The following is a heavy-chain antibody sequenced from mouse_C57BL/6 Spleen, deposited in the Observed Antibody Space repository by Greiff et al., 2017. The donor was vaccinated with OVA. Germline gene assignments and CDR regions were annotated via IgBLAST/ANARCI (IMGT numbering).Heavy chain of an antibody. Sequence: EVHLVESGGDLVKPGGSLKLSCAASGFTFSSYGMSWVRQTPDKRLEWVATISSGGSYTYYPDSVKGRFTISRDNAKNTLYLQMSSLKSEDTAMYYCARGEAMDYWGQGTSVTVSS. CDR1: GFTFSSYG. CDR2: ISSGGSYT. V-gene: IGHV5-6*01. J-gene: IGHJ4*01. CDR3: ARGEAMDY.